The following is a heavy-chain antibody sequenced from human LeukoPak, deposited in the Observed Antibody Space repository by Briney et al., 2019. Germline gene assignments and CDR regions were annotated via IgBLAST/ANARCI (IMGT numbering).Heavy chain of an antibody. CDR2: INHSGST. V-gene: IGHV4-34*01. D-gene: IGHD2-2*01. CDR3: ARGWRYCSSTSCTHAFDI. Sequence: SETLSLTCAVYGGSFSGYYWSWIRQPPGKGLEWIGEINHSGSTNYNPSLKSRVTISVDTSKNQFSLKLSSVTAADTAVYYCARGWRYCSSTSCTHAFDIWGQGTMVTVSS. J-gene: IGHJ3*02. CDR1: GGSFSGYY.